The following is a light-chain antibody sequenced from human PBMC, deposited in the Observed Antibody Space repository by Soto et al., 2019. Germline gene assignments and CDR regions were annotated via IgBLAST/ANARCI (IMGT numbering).Light chain of an antibody. CDR1: QDIRNY. CDR3: QQYDNLPLT. J-gene: IGKJ4*01. Sequence: DIQMTQSPSSLSASVGDRVTITCQASQDIRNYLNWYQQKPGKAPKLLIYDASNLETGVPSRFSGSGSGTDFIFTISSLQPEDIATYYCQQYDNLPLTFGGGTKVEIK. V-gene: IGKV1-33*01. CDR2: DAS.